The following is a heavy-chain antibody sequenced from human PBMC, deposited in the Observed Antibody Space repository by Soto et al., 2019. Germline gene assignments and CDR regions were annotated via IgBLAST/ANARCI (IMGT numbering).Heavy chain of an antibody. D-gene: IGHD6-13*01. CDR3: ARLLVLDYYYGMDV. J-gene: IGHJ6*02. Sequence: QVQLVQSGAEVKKPGSSVKVSCKASGGTFSSYTISWVRQAPGQGLEWMGRIIPILGIANYAQKFQGRVTITADKSTSTAYMELSSLRSEHTAVYYCARLLVLDYYYGMDVWGQGTTVTVSS. V-gene: IGHV1-69*02. CDR1: GGTFSSYT. CDR2: IIPILGIA.